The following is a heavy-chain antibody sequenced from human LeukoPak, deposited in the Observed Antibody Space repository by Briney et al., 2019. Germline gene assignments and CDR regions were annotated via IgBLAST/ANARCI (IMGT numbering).Heavy chain of an antibody. D-gene: IGHD6-25*01. Sequence: GGSLRLSCVGSGFTVSSSYMTWVRQAPGKGLEWVSVIYSSGGTFYVDSVKGRFTISRDIFKNILYLQMNSLRAEDTALYYCARGFSGLDYWGQGTLVTVSS. CDR1: GFTVSSSY. CDR2: IYSSGGT. J-gene: IGHJ4*02. V-gene: IGHV3-53*01. CDR3: ARGFSGLDY.